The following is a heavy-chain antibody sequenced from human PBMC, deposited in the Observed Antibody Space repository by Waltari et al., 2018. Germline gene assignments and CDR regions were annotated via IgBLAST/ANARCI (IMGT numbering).Heavy chain of an antibody. D-gene: IGHD4-17*01. Sequence: EVLLVESGGGLVKPGGSLRLSCAASGFTFSSYSMNWVRQAPGKGLEWVSSIDRSSSYKYYADSVKGRFTVSRDNAKNSLYLQMNSLRAEDTAVYYCARGPYGDYVADAFDICGQGTMVTVSS. CDR3: ARGPYGDYVADAFDI. CDR1: GFTFSSYS. CDR2: IDRSSSYK. J-gene: IGHJ3*02. V-gene: IGHV3-21*01.